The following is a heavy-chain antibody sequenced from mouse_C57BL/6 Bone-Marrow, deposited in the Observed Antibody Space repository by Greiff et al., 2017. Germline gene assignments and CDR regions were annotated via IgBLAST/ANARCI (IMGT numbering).Heavy chain of an antibody. CDR1: GYSITSGYY. V-gene: IGHV3-6*01. J-gene: IGHJ2*01. CDR3: ARGGPSFDY. Sequence: EVQLQESGPGLVKPSQSLSLTCSVTGYSITSGYYWDWNRQFPGNKLEWMGYISYDGSNNYNPSLKNRISITRDTSKNQFFLKLNSVTTEDTATYYCARGGPSFDYWGQGTTLTVSS. CDR2: ISYDGSN.